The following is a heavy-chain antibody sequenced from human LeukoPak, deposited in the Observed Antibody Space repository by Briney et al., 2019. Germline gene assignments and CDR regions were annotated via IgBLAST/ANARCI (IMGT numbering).Heavy chain of an antibody. CDR3: ARGPHDTWGPPES. J-gene: IGHJ5*02. CDR1: GFTFSNAW. Sequence: PGGSLRLSCAASGFTFSNAWMSRVRQAPGKGLEWVGRIKSKTDGGTTDYAAPVKGRFTISRDDSKNTLYLQMNSLKTEDTAVYYCARGPHDTWGPPESWGQGTLVTVSS. CDR2: IKSKTDGGTT. V-gene: IGHV3-15*01. D-gene: IGHD3-9*01.